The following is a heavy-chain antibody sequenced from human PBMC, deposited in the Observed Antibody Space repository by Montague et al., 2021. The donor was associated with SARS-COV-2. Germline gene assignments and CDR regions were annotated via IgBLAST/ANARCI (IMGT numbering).Heavy chain of an antibody. V-gene: IGHV4-39*01. CDR1: GGSISGSSYY. D-gene: IGHD3-9*01. CDR3: ARGPHYDILTSYYKDGMDV. Sequence: SETLSLTCTVSGGSISGSSYYWGWIRQSPGKGLEWIGSIYYSGSTYYNPSLKSRVTISVDTSKNQFSLKLSSVTAADTAVYYCARGPHYDILTSYYKDGMDVWGQGTTVTVSS. CDR2: IYYSGST. J-gene: IGHJ6*02.